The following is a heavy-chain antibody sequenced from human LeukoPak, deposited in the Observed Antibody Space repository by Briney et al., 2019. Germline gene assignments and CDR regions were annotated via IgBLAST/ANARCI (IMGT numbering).Heavy chain of an antibody. Sequence: ASMKVSCKASGYTFTGYYMHWVRQAPGQGLEWMGWINPNSGGTNYAQKFQGRVTMTRDTSISTACMELSRLRSDDTAVYYCARDVAAAAHPEALDAFDIWGQGTMVTVSS. D-gene: IGHD6-13*01. CDR3: ARDVAAAAHPEALDAFDI. CDR2: INPNSGGT. J-gene: IGHJ3*02. CDR1: GYTFTGYY. V-gene: IGHV1-2*02.